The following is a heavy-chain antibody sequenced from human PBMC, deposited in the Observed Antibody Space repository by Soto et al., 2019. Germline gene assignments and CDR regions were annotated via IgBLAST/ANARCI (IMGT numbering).Heavy chain of an antibody. D-gene: IGHD3-10*01. CDR2: ISAHNGNS. J-gene: IGHJ6*03. Sequence: QVQLVQSGDEMRKPGASVKVSCQASGYTFSNYGITWVRQAPGQGLEWMGWISAHNGNSKYAQSLQGRLTLTTDTSTSTAYMELRSPRSDDTAVYYCARDWYFYGSGSPNHMDVWGKGTTVSVSS. V-gene: IGHV1-18*01. CDR1: GYTFSNYG. CDR3: ARDWYFYGSGSPNHMDV.